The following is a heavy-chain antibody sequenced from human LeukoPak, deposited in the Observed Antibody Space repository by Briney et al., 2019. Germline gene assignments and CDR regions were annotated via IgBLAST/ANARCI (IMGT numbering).Heavy chain of an antibody. CDR3: AREVFEGQRQSDAFDV. Sequence: PGGSLRLSCAASGFTFSSHWMHWVRQAPGEGLVWVSRVNGPGDWTHYADSVRGRFIISRDNAENTISLQMNNLRAEDTAAYFCAREVFEGQRQSDAFDVWGQGTMVTVSS. CDR2: VNGPGDWT. V-gene: IGHV3-74*01. J-gene: IGHJ3*01. D-gene: IGHD6-25*01. CDR1: GFTFSSHW.